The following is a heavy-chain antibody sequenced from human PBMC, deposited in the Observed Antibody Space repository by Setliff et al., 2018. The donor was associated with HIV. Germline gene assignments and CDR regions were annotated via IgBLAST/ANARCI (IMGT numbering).Heavy chain of an antibody. D-gene: IGHD2-2*01. J-gene: IGHJ4*02. V-gene: IGHV4-39*02. Sequence: SETLSLTCNISGVSIPTNYWNWIRQPAGKGLEWIGSIYSGSTYYNPSLKSRVTISVDTSKNHYSLKLSSVTAADTAVYYCGRDTGYCSSTSCYGVVDYWGQGTRVTVSS. CDR1: GVSIPTNY. CDR2: IYSGST. CDR3: GRDTGYCSSTSCYGVVDY.